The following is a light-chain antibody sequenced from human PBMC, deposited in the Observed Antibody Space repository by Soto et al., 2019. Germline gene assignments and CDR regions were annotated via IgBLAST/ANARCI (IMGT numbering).Light chain of an antibody. CDR2: NTN. CDR1: SGPVFTSSY. V-gene: IGLV8-61*01. Sequence: QTVVTQEPSFSVSPGGTVTLTCGLSSGPVFTSSYPNWYQQTPGQAPRTLIFNTNTRSSGVPDRFSGSILGDKAALTITGAQADDDSYYYCLLYLGGGIGVFCGGTKLTVL. CDR3: LLYLGGGIGV. J-gene: IGLJ3*02.